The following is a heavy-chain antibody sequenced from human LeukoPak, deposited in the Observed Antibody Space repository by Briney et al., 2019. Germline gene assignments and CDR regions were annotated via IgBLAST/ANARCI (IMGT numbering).Heavy chain of an antibody. Sequence: ASVKVSCKASGYTFTSFGISWVRQAPGQGLEWMGWISAYNGKIKYAEKFRGRVTMTTDTSTNIAYMELTSLRSDDTAVFYCARDLGDDTGMIFFDYWGQGTLVTVSS. J-gene: IGHJ4*02. CDR3: ARDLGDDTGMIFFDY. D-gene: IGHD3-16*01. CDR1: GYTFTSFG. V-gene: IGHV1-18*01. CDR2: ISAYNGKI.